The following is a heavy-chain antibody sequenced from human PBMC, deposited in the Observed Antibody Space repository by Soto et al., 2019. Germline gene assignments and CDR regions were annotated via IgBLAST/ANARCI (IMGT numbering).Heavy chain of an antibody. CDR2: ISGSGGST. V-gene: IGHV3-23*01. CDR3: AKHSTNVTRRGYCSGGSCYGRRPYYYYYYMDV. CDR1: GFTFSSYA. J-gene: IGHJ6*03. Sequence: GGSLRLSCAASGFTFSSYAMSWVRQAPGKGLEWVSAISGSGGSTYYADSVKGRFTISRDNSKNTLDMQMNSLRAEDTAVYYCAKHSTNVTRRGYCSGGSCYGRRPYYYYYYMDVWGKGTTVTVSS. D-gene: IGHD2-15*01.